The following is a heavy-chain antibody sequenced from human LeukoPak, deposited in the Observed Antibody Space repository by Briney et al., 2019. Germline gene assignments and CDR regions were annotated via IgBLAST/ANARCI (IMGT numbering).Heavy chain of an antibody. CDR3: ARGTYGSGSYYYGLDV. Sequence: PGGSLRLSCAASGFTFSSYSMNWVRQAPGKGLEWVSYISSSSSTIYYADSVKGRFTISRDNAKNSLYLQMSSLRAEDTAVYYCARGTYGSGSYYYGLDVWGQGTTVTVSS. J-gene: IGHJ6*02. D-gene: IGHD3-10*01. V-gene: IGHV3-48*04. CDR2: ISSSSSTI. CDR1: GFTFSSYS.